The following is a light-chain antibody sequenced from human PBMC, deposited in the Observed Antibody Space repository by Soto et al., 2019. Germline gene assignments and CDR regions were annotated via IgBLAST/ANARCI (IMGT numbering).Light chain of an antibody. CDR1: GSNIGAGYD. CDR3: QSFDSSLSGVV. J-gene: IGLJ2*01. V-gene: IGLV1-40*01. CDR2: GNS. Sequence: QSVLTQPPSVSGAPGQRVTISCTGSGSNIGAGYDVHWYQKLPGTAPKLLIYGNSNRPSGVPDRFSGSRSGTSASLAITGLQAEDEADYYCQSFDSSLSGVVFGGGTQLTVL.